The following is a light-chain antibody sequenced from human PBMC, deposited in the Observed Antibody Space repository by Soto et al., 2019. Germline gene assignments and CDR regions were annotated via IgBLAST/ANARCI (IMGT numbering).Light chain of an antibody. V-gene: IGKV3-20*01. J-gene: IGKJ4*02. CDR1: QSLSSTY. CDR2: GAS. Sequence: EIGLTQARGTLSLSPGERATRACRASQSLSSTYLAWYQQNPGLAPRLLIYGASSRATGIPDKVIGSGSATDFTLTIRRLEPEDVSVFHCQQYGNSPPTFGGGTKVAI. CDR3: QQYGNSPPT.